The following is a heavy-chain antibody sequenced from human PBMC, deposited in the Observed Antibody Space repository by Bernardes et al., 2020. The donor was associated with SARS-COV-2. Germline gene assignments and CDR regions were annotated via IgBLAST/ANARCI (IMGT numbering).Heavy chain of an antibody. CDR3: ARGPVGTPDF. CDR2: INPSRGFT. Sequence: ASVKVSCKTSGYTFTAYYMHWVRQAPGQGLEWMGWINPSRGFTNYAQKFQGRVTMTRDTSITTDYMELNGLKADDAAVYYCARGPVGTPDFWGQGTLVTVAS. D-gene: IGHD1-26*01. V-gene: IGHV1-2*02. J-gene: IGHJ4*02. CDR1: GYTFTAYY.